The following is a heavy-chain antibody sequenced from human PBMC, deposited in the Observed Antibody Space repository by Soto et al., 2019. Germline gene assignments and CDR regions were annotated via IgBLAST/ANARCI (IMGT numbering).Heavy chain of an antibody. D-gene: IGHD1-7*01. J-gene: IGHJ6*02. CDR1: GYSFTSYW. Sequence: XESLKLSCKCSGYSFTSYWIGLVLQMPGKGLEWMGIIYPGDSDTRYSPSFQGQVTISADKSISTAYLQWSSLKASDTAMYYCARLGGSKNNWNYGDYYYYYGMDVWGQGTTVTVSS. V-gene: IGHV5-51*01. CDR3: ARLGGSKNNWNYGDYYYYYGMDV. CDR2: IYPGDSDT.